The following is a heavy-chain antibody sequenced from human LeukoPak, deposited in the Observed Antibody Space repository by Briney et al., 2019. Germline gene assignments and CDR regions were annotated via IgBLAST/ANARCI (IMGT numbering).Heavy chain of an antibody. CDR2: IYSGGST. CDR3: ARVLGYYGSGSYYTGGFDY. D-gene: IGHD3-10*01. J-gene: IGHJ4*02. V-gene: IGHV3-66*01. CDR1: GFTVSSNY. Sequence: GGSLRLSCAASGFTVSSNYMSWVRQAPGKGLEWVSVIYSGGSTYYADSVKGRFTISRDNSKNTLYLQMNSLRAEDTAVYYCARVLGYYGSGSYYTGGFDYWGQGTLATVSS.